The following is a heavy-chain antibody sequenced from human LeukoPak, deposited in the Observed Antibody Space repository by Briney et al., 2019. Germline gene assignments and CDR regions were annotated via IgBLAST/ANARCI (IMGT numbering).Heavy chain of an antibody. Sequence: ASVKVSCKASGYTFTGYYMHWVRQAPGQGLEWMGWINPNSGGTNYAQKFQGRVTMTRDTSISTAYMELSRLRSDDTAVYYCARDYTIFGVVPEYYFDYWGHGTLVTVSS. V-gene: IGHV1-2*02. CDR2: INPNSGGT. J-gene: IGHJ4*01. CDR3: ARDYTIFGVVPEYYFDY. CDR1: GYTFTGYY. D-gene: IGHD3-3*01.